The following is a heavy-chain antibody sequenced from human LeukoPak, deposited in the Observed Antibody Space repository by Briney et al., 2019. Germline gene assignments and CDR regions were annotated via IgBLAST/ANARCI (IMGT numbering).Heavy chain of an antibody. D-gene: IGHD6-19*01. J-gene: IGHJ4*02. CDR1: GYNFLSHD. CDR3: ARVVGQWLEVR. V-gene: IGHV1-8*01. CDR2: MSPNSGKT. Sequence: ASVKVSCKASGYNFLSHDINWVRQAAGQGPEWMGYMSPNSGKTRYAQQFQGRVSMTSDASITTAYMELSSLMSEDAAVYYCARVVGQWLEVRWGQGTQVTVSS.